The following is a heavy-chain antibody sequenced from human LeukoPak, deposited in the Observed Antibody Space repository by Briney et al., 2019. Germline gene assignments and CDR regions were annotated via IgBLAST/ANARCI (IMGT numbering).Heavy chain of an antibody. J-gene: IGHJ4*02. D-gene: IGHD1-26*01. Sequence: GGSLRLSCAASGFTFSSYSMNWVRQAPGKGLEWVSSISSSSYIYYADSVKGRSTISRDNAKNSLYLQMNSLRAEDTAVYYCARDSSGSFDYWGQGTLVTVSS. V-gene: IGHV3-21*01. CDR2: ISSSSYI. CDR3: ARDSSGSFDY. CDR1: GFTFSSYS.